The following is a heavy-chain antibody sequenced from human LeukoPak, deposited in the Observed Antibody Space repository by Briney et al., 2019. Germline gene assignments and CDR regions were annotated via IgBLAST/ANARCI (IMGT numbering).Heavy chain of an antibody. D-gene: IGHD3-22*01. J-gene: IGHJ4*02. CDR2: ISSNGGST. Sequence: GGSLRLSCAASGFTFSSYAMHWVRQAPGKGLEYVSAISSNGGSTYYANSVKGRFTISRDNSKNTLYLQMGRLRAEDMAVYYCAGDLYDSSGYYLGYWGQGTLVTVSS. V-gene: IGHV3-64*01. CDR3: AGDLYDSSGYYLGY. CDR1: GFTFSSYA.